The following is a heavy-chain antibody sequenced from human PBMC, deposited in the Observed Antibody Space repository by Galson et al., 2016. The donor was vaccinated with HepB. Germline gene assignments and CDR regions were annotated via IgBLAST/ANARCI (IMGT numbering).Heavy chain of an antibody. J-gene: IGHJ5*01. V-gene: IGHV1-46*01. Sequence: SVKVSCKASGYIFTDYYMHWVRQAPGQGLAWMGKINPSDGSTNYAQNFQGRVTMTRDTSTNTVYMELSSLRSDDTAVYYCARGVYWGPGYCGGDCYQNWFDSWGQGTLVTVSP. CDR1: GYIFTDYY. CDR2: INPSDGST. CDR3: ARGVYWGPGYCGGDCYQNWFDS. D-gene: IGHD2-21*02.